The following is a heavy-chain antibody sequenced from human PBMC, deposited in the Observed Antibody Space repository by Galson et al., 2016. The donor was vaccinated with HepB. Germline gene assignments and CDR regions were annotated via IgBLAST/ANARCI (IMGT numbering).Heavy chain of an antibody. D-gene: IGHD3/OR15-3a*01. V-gene: IGHV3-23*01. CDR1: GLPFSPYA. Sequence: SLRLSCAASGLPFSPYAVSWVRQAPGKGLEWVSAINGTGTITKYAASVKGRFTISRDNSKNTMYLQVNSRRAEDTAVYYCARGGLGNYYAYGMDVWGHGTTVTVSS. J-gene: IGHJ6*02. CDR2: INGTGTIT. CDR3: ARGGLGNYYAYGMDV.